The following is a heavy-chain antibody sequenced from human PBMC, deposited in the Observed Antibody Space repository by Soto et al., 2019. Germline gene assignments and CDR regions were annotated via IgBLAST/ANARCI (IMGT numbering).Heavy chain of an antibody. D-gene: IGHD1-26*01. CDR3: ARVPKGATTFGPFDY. V-gene: IGHV4-31*03. CDR1: GGSISSGGYY. J-gene: IGHJ4*02. Sequence: SETLFLTCTVSGGSISSGGYYWSWIRQHPGKGLEWIGYIYYSGSTYYNPSLKSRVTISVDTSKNQFSLKLSSVTAADTAVYYCARVPKGATTFGPFDYWGQGTLVTVSS. CDR2: IYYSGST.